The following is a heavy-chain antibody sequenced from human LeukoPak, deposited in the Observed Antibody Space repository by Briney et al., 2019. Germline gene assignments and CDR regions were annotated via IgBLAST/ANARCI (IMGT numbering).Heavy chain of an antibody. J-gene: IGHJ4*02. CDR2: IYSGGST. V-gene: IGHV3-53*01. CDR3: ARLRWYLFDY. D-gene: IGHD4-23*01. CDR1: GFTVSSNY. Sequence: GGSLRLSCAASGFTVSSNYMSWVRQAPGKGLEWVSVIYSGGSTYYADSVKGRFTISRDNSKNTLYLQMNSLRAKDTAVYYCARLRWYLFDYWGQGTLVTVSP.